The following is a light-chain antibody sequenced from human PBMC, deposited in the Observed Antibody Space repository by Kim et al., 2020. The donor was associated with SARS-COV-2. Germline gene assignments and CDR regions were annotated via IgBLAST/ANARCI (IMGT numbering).Light chain of an antibody. J-gene: IGLJ3*02. CDR3: AAWEARLHGCV. Sequence: GQRVNISCSGSNSNIGRYTVNWYQQFPGTAPKMLIYNNNQRPSGVPDRFSGSKSGTSASLVISGLQSEDEADYHCAAWEARLHGCVFGGGTKVTVL. CDR2: NNN. V-gene: IGLV1-44*01. CDR1: NSNIGRYT.